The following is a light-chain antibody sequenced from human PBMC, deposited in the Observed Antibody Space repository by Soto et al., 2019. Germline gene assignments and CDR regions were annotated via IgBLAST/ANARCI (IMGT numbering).Light chain of an antibody. CDR3: QHYNSYSEA. J-gene: IGKJ1*01. CDR1: QSVSSK. CDR2: GAS. V-gene: IGKV3-15*01. Sequence: EIVMTQSPATLSVSPGERATLSCRASQSVSSKLAWFQQKPGQAPRLLIYGASTRATGIPARFSGSGSGTEFTLTINSLQPEDFATYYCQHYNSYSEAFGQGTKVELK.